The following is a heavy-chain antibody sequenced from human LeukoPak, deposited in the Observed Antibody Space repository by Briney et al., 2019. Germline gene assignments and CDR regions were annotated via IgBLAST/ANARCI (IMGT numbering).Heavy chain of an antibody. V-gene: IGHV4-59*08. CDR2: IYYGGSA. J-gene: IGHJ3*02. Sequence: SETLSLTCTVSGGSTSGHYWSWSRQPPGKGLEWIGYIYYGGSANYNPSLKSRVTISVDTSKNQFSLRLSSVTAADTAVYYCARGTLTTSMKAFDIWGQGTMVTVSS. CDR3: ARGTLTTSMKAFDI. CDR1: GGSTSGHY. D-gene: IGHD4-17*01.